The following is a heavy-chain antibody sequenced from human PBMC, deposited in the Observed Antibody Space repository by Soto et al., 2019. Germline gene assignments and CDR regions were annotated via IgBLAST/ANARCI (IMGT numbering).Heavy chain of an antibody. CDR3: ARYEQFYYYYYGMDV. D-gene: IGHD2-8*01. V-gene: IGHV5-51*01. CDR2: INPGDSDI. CDR1: GYSFTTYW. Sequence: GESLKISCKASGYSFTTYWIAWVRQMPGKGLEWMGIINPGDSDIRYSPSFQGQATISADNSISTAYLQGSSLKASDTAIHYCARYEQFYYYYYGMDVWGQGTAVTVSS. J-gene: IGHJ6*02.